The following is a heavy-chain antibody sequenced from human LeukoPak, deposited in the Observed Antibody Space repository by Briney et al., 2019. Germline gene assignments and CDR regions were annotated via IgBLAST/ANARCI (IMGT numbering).Heavy chain of an antibody. CDR2: IYHSGST. Sequence: PSQTLSLTCAVSGGSISSGGYSWSWIRQPPGKGLEWIGYIYHSGSTYYNQSLKSRVTISVDRSKNQFSLKLSSVTAADTAVYYCARVPLSYGSGSYYTPGAFDIWGQGTMVTVSS. CDR1: GGSISSGGYS. CDR3: ARVPLSYGSGSYYTPGAFDI. J-gene: IGHJ3*02. D-gene: IGHD3-10*01. V-gene: IGHV4-30-2*01.